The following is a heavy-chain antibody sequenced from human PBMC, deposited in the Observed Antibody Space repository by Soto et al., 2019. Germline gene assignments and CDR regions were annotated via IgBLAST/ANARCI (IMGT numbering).Heavy chain of an antibody. V-gene: IGHV4-59*01. D-gene: IGHD2-8*02. CDR1: GDSISSYY. CDR3: SRVFGAYWYIDY. J-gene: IGHJ4*02. CDR2: ISNSGGT. Sequence: SETLSLTCTVSGDSISSYYWSWVRQPPGQGLEWIGYISNSGGTNVNPSLKGRVTLSVDASMNQFSLRLRSVTAADTAVYFCSRVFGAYWYIDYWGRGILVTVSS.